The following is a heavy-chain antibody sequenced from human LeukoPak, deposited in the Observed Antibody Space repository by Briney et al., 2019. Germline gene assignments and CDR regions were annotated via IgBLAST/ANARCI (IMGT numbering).Heavy chain of an antibody. D-gene: IGHD3-22*01. J-gene: IGHJ4*02. CDR1: GGSISSSSYY. CDR2: IYYSGST. CDR3: ARERGRYYDSSGSLFDY. Sequence: SETLSLTCTVSGGSISSSSYYWGWIRQPPGKGLEWIGSIYYSGSTYYNPSLKSRVTISVDTSKNQFSLKLSSVTAADTAVYYCARERGRYYDSSGSLFDYWGQGTLVTVSS. V-gene: IGHV4-39*07.